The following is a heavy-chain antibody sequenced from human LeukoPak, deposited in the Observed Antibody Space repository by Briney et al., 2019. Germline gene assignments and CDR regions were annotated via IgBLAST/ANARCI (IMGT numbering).Heavy chain of an antibody. CDR2: INPNSGGT. J-gene: IGHJ4*02. CDR1: GYTFTGYY. V-gene: IGHV1-2*04. Sequence: ASVKVSCRASGYTFTGYYMHWVRQAPGQGLEWMGWINPNSGGTNYAQKFQGWVTMTRDTSISTAYMELSRLRSDDTAVYYCAREDTAAGYDYWGQGTLVTVSS. D-gene: IGHD6-13*01. CDR3: AREDTAAGYDY.